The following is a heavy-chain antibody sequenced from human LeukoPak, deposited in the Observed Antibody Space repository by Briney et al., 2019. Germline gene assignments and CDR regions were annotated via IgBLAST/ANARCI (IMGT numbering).Heavy chain of an antibody. CDR2: IWYDGSNK. CDR3: ARAYLVWFGSYGMDV. V-gene: IGHV3-33*01. CDR1: GFTFSSYG. D-gene: IGHD3-10*01. J-gene: IGHJ6*02. Sequence: PGRSLRLSCAASGFTFSSYGMHWVRQAPGKGLEWVAVIWYDGSNKYYADSVKGRFTISRDNSKNTLYLQMNSLRAEDTAVYYCARAYLVWFGSYGMDVWGQGTTVTVSS.